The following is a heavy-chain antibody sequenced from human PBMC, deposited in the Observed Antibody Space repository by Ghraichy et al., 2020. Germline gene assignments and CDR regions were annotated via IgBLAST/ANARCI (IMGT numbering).Heavy chain of an antibody. CDR1: GFTFDDYA. CDR3: AKGVFIAVAGIDY. J-gene: IGHJ4*02. Sequence: GGSLRLSCAASGFTFDDYAMHWVRQAPGKGLEWVSGISWNSGSIGYADSVKGRFTISRDNAKNSLYLQMNSLRAEDTALYYCAKGVFIAVAGIDYWGQGTLVTVSS. D-gene: IGHD6-19*01. V-gene: IGHV3-9*01. CDR2: ISWNSGSI.